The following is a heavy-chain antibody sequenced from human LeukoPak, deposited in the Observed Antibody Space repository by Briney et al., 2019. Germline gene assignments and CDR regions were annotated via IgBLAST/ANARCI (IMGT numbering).Heavy chain of an antibody. J-gene: IGHJ4*02. CDR2: ITNSGSTI. CDR1: GFTFSDYY. V-gene: IGHV3-11*01. D-gene: IGHD2-21*01. Sequence: PGGSLRLSCAAPGFTFSDYYMSWIRQAPGRGLEYISYITNSGSTIYYADSVKGRFTISRDNAKNSLYLQMSSLRAEDTAMYYCAGCTFGGESPAFDYWGQGTLVTVSS. CDR3: AGCTFGGESPAFDY.